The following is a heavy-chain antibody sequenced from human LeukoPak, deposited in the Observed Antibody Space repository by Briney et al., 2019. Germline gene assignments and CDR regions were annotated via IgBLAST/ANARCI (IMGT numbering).Heavy chain of an antibody. CDR2: ISYDGSNK. J-gene: IGHJ6*02. Sequence: GGSLRLSCAASGFTFSSYGMHWVRQAPGKGLKGVAVISYDGSNKYYADSVKGRFTISRDNSKNTLSLQMKTLRAEDTAVYNCAKTLLRINYYYGMDVWGQGTTVTVPS. CDR3: AKTLLRINYYYGMDV. D-gene: IGHD4-17*01. CDR1: GFTFSSYG. V-gene: IGHV3-30*18.